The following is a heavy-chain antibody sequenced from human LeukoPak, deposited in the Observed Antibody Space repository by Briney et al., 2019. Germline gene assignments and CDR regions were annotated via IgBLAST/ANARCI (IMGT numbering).Heavy chain of an antibody. CDR3: ARVGAQGIVVVYMSYFDY. Sequence: ASVKVSCKASGYTFTSYGISWVRQAPGQGLEWMGWVSAYNGNTNYAQKLQGRVTMTTDTSTSTAYMELRSLRSDDTAVYYCARVGAQGIVVVYMSYFDYWGQGTLVTVSS. CDR2: VSAYNGNT. CDR1: GYTFTSYG. V-gene: IGHV1-18*01. J-gene: IGHJ4*02. D-gene: IGHD3-22*01.